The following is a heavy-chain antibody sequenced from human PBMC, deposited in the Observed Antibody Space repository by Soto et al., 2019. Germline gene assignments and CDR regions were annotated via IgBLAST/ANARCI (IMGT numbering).Heavy chain of an antibody. CDR3: ARDRAGKNYYGMDV. Sequence: EVQLVESGGGLVQPGGSLRLSCAASGFTFSSYWMSWVRQAPGKGLEWVANIKQDGSEKYYVDSVKGRFTISRDNAKNSLYLQMNSLRAEDTAVYYCARDRAGKNYYGMDVWGRGTTVTVSS. J-gene: IGHJ6*02. CDR2: IKQDGSEK. CDR1: GFTFSSYW. V-gene: IGHV3-7*01. D-gene: IGHD6-19*01.